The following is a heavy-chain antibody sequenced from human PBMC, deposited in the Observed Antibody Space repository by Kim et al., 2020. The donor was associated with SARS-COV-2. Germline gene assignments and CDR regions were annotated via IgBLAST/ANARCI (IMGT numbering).Heavy chain of an antibody. D-gene: IGHD1-26*01. V-gene: IGHV3-11*04. CDR3: ARDSLLWELLTDY. Sequence: AESVKGRTTTSRDSAKNSMYLQMNSLGAEDTAVYYCARDSLLWELLTDYWGQGTLVTVSS. J-gene: IGHJ4*02.